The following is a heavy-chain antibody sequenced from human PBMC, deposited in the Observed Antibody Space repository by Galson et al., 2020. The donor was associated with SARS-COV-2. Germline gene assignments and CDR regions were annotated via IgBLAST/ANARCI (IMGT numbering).Heavy chain of an antibody. CDR3: ARVMRCSSISCSLDY. CDR2: ITSNGGST. V-gene: IGHV3-64*01. Sequence: LSLTCAASGFTFSNYAMYWVRQAPGKGLEYVSAITSNGGSTYYANSVKGRFTISKDNSKNTLYLQMGSLRAEDMAVYYCARVMRCSSISCSLDYWGQGTLVTVSS. CDR1: GFTFSNYA. D-gene: IGHD2-2*01. J-gene: IGHJ4*02.